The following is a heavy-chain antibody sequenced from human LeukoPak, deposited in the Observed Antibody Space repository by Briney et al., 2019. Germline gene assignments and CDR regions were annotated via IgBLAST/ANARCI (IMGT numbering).Heavy chain of an antibody. D-gene: IGHD2-15*01. CDR1: GYTFTGYY. Sequence: ASVKLSCKASGYTFTGYYMHWVRQAPGQGLEYMGWINPNSGDTNHAQNFQGRVTLTRDTYISTAYMELSSLRSDASAVYYCAGEYCSGGTCRQGFDYWGQGTLVTVSS. V-gene: IGHV1-2*02. CDR2: INPNSGDT. J-gene: IGHJ4*02. CDR3: AGEYCSGGTCRQGFDY.